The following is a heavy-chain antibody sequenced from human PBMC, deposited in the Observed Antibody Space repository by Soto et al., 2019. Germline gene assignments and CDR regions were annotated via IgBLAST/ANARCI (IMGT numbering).Heavy chain of an antibody. CDR3: AKVLKAVAGTYDY. CDR1: GFTFSIYA. Sequence: EVQLLESGGGLVQPGGSLRLSCAASGFTFSIYAMSWVRQAPGKGLEWVSAISGGGDYTYYADSVKGRFAISRDNSKNTLYLQMNSLRAEDTAVYYCAKVLKAVAGTYDYWGQGTLVTVSS. J-gene: IGHJ4*02. CDR2: ISGGGDYT. V-gene: IGHV3-23*01. D-gene: IGHD6-19*01.